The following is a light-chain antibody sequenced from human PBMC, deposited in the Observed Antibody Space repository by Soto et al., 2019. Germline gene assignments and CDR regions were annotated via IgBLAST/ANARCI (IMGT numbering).Light chain of an antibody. J-gene: IGKJ5*01. Sequence: EIVLTQSPATLSLSPGERATLSCRASQSVSSYLAWYQQKPGQAPRLLIYDASNRATGIPARFSGSGSGTDFTLTISSLEPEDFAVYYXXQXXNWPPLTXXQGTRLEIK. CDR3: XQXXNWPPLT. CDR2: DAS. V-gene: IGKV3-11*01. CDR1: QSVSSY.